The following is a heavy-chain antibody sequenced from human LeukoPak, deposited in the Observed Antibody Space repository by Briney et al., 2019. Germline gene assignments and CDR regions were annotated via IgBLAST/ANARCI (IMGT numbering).Heavy chain of an antibody. CDR2: ISAYNGNT. J-gene: IGHJ4*02. Sequence: GASAKVSCKASGGTFSSYAISWVRQAPGQGLEWMGWISAYNGNTNYAQKLQGRVTMTTDTSTSTAYMELRSLRSDDTAVYYCAREDYGGNSNFDYWGQGTLVTVSS. V-gene: IGHV1-18*01. CDR1: GGTFSSYA. CDR3: AREDYGGNSNFDY. D-gene: IGHD4-23*01.